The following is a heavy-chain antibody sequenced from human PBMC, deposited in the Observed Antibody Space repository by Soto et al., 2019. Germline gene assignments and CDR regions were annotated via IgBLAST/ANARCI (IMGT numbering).Heavy chain of an antibody. Sequence: GGSLRLSCAASGFTFSSYAMHWVRQAPGKGPEWVAVISYDGSNKYYADSVKGRFTISRDNSKNTLYLQMNSLRAEDTAVYYCARDEVENPYYFDYWGQGTLVTVSS. CDR2: ISYDGSNK. J-gene: IGHJ4*02. CDR1: GFTFSSYA. V-gene: IGHV3-30*04. CDR3: ARDEVENPYYFDY.